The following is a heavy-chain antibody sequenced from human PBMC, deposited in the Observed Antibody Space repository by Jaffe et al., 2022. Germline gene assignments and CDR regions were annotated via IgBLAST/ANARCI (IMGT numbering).Heavy chain of an antibody. D-gene: IGHD2-15*01. CDR3: ARDSTYCSGGSCPQAFDI. CDR2: ISSSSSYI. J-gene: IGHJ3*02. CDR1: GFTFSSYS. V-gene: IGHV3-21*01. Sequence: EVQLVESGGGLVKPGGSLRLSCAASGFTFSSYSMNWVRQAPGKGLEWVSSISSSSSYIYYADSVKGRFTISRDNAKNSLYLQMNSLRAEDTAVYYCARDSTYCSGGSCPQAFDIWGQGTMVTVSS.